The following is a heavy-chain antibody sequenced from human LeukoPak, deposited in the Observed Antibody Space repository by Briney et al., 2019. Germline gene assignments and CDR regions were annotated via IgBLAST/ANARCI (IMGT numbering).Heavy chain of an antibody. Sequence: SETLSLTCTVSGGSISSSSYYWGWIRQPPGKGLEWIGSIYYSGSTYYNPSLKSRVTISVDTSKNQFSLNLSSVTAADTAVYYCARGGSLADSWGQGTLVTVSS. V-gene: IGHV4-39*07. CDR3: ARGGSLADS. CDR2: IYYSGST. J-gene: IGHJ4*02. CDR1: GGSISSSSYY.